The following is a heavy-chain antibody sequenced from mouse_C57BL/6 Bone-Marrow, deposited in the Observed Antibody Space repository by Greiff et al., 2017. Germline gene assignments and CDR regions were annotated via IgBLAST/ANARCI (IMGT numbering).Heavy chain of an antibody. CDR2: ISDGGSYT. Sequence: EVKLVESGGGLVKPGGSLKLSCAASGFTFSSYAMSWVRQTPEKRLEWVATISDGGSYTYYPDNVKGRFTISRDNAKNNLYLQMSHLKSEDTAMYYCAREDYPYFDYWGQGATLTVST. CDR1: GFTFSSYA. J-gene: IGHJ2*01. D-gene: IGHD1-1*02. CDR3: AREDYPYFDY. V-gene: IGHV5-4*01.